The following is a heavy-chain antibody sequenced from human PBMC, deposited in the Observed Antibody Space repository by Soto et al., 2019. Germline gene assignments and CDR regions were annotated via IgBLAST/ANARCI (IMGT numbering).Heavy chain of an antibody. J-gene: IGHJ5*02. CDR1: GGSFSGYY. D-gene: IGHD4-17*01. CDR2: INHSGST. V-gene: IGHV4-34*01. CDR3: AIGGMDGDSLRWFDP. Sequence: QVQLQQWGAGLLKPSETLSLTCAVYGGSFSGYYWSWIRQPPGKGLEWIGEINHSGSTNYNPSLKSRVTISVDTSKNQFSLKLSSVTAADTAVYYCAIGGMDGDSLRWFDPWGQGTLVTVSS.